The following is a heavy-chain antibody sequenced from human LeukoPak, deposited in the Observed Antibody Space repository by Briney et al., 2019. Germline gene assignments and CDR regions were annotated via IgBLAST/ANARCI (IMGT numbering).Heavy chain of an antibody. D-gene: IGHD3-22*01. CDR2: IYHSGST. CDR1: GYSITRGSY. Sequence: PSETLSLTCTVSGYSITRGSYWGWIRQPPGKGLEWITNIYHSGSTYYNPSLKSRVTISVDTSKNQFSLKLSSVTAADTAIYYCARVHVNSGYYFGDAFDIWGQGTMVTVSS. CDR3: ARVHVNSGYYFGDAFDI. J-gene: IGHJ3*02. V-gene: IGHV4-38-2*02.